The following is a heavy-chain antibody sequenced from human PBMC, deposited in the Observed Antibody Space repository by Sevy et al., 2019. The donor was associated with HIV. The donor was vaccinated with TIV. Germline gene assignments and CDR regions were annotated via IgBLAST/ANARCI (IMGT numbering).Heavy chain of an antibody. CDR1: GFSFNNAW. J-gene: IGHJ4*02. D-gene: IGHD1-20*01. CDR2: FNSKADGGTT. V-gene: IGHV3-15*05. Sequence: GGSLRLSCAASGFSFNNAWMSWVRQAPGKGLEWVARFNSKADGGTTDYAAPVKGRFTISRDDSNNTLYLQMHSLKTEDTATYYCTTITYSGSAGPREFDYWGQGSLVTVSS. CDR3: TTITYSGSAGPREFDY.